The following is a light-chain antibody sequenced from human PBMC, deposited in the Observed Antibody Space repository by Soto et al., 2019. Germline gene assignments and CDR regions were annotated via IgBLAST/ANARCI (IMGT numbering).Light chain of an antibody. J-gene: IGLJ1*01. CDR1: SSDVGKYDR. Sequence: QSALTQPPSVSGSPGQSVTISCTGTSSDVGKYDRVSWYQQSPGTAPKLIIYEVTNRPSGVPARFSGSKSGNTASLTISGLQAEEEADYYCSSYITTSRYVFGTGTQLTVL. CDR2: EVT. CDR3: SSYITTSRYV. V-gene: IGLV2-18*02.